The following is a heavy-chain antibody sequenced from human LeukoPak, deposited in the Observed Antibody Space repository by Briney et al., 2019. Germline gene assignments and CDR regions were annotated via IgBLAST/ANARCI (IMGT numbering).Heavy chain of an antibody. J-gene: IGHJ4*02. CDR3: ASGDRQYYDFWSGDYYFDY. CDR2: IIPIFGTA. D-gene: IGHD3-3*01. Sequence: SVKVSCKASGGTFSSYAISWVRQAPGQGLEWMGRIIPIFGTANYAQKLQGRVTITADKSTSTAYMELSSLRSEDTAVYYCASGDRQYYDFWSGDYYFDYWGQGTLVTVSS. CDR1: GGTFSSYA. V-gene: IGHV1-69*06.